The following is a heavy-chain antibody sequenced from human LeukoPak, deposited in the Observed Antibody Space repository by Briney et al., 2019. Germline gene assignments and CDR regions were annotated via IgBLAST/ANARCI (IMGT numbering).Heavy chain of an antibody. J-gene: IGHJ6*03. D-gene: IGHD2-2*01. CDR2: INPSGGST. CDR1: GYTFTSYY. V-gene: IGHV1-46*01. Sequence: ASVKVSCKASGYTFTSYYMHWVRQAPGQGLEWMGIINPSGGSTSYAQKFQGRVTMTRDTSTSTVYMELSSLRSEDTTVYYCARVGGVPAAPRDYYMDVWGKGTTVTVSS. CDR3: ARVGGVPAAPRDYYMDV.